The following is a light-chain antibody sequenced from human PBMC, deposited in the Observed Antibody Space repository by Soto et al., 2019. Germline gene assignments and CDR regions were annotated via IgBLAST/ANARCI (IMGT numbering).Light chain of an antibody. CDR2: EVS. Sequence: QSVLTQPASVSGSPGQSITVSSTGTSSDVGGYNSVSWYQQHPGKPPKLIIYEVSNRPSGVSDRFSGSKSGNTASLTISGLQAEDEADYYCQSYDSELNGLYVFGTGTKVTVL. CDR1: SSDVGGYNS. J-gene: IGLJ1*01. CDR3: QSYDSELNGLYV. V-gene: IGLV2-14*03.